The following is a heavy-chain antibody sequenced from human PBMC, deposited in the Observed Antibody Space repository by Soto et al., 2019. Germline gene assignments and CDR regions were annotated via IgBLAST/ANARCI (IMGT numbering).Heavy chain of an antibody. V-gene: IGHV3-11*05. CDR1: GFTFSDYY. D-gene: IGHD6-19*01. CDR2: ISSSSSYT. J-gene: IGHJ2*01. Sequence: QVQLVESGGGLVKPGGSLRLSCAASGFTFSDYYMSWIRQAPGKGLEWVSYISSSSSYTNYADSVKGRFTISRDNAKNSLYLQMNSRRAEDTAVYYCARPGGHSSGWYDWYFDLWGRGTLVTVSS. CDR3: ARPGGHSSGWYDWYFDL.